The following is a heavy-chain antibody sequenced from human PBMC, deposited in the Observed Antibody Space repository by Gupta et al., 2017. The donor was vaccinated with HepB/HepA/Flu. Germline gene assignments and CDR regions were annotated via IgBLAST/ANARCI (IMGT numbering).Heavy chain of an antibody. CDR1: GFTFSSYI. V-gene: IGHV3-30-3*01. J-gene: IGHJ4*02. CDR3: ARYGHYYDTSGYSLGY. D-gene: IGHD3-22*01. Sequence: QVQLVESGGGVVQPGRSRRLSCEASGFTFSSYIMHWVRQAPGKGLEWLALISYDGSNEYYADSVKGRFTISRDNSKNTLYLQVNSLRAEDPAVYYCARYGHYYDTSGYSLGYWGQGTLVSVTS. CDR2: ISYDGSNE.